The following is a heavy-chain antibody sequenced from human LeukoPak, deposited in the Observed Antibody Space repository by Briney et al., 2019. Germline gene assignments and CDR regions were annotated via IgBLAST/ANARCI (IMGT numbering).Heavy chain of an antibody. CDR2: ISSSSSYI. V-gene: IGHV3-21*01. J-gene: IGHJ3*02. D-gene: IGHD7-27*01. CDR1: GFTFSSYS. Sequence: GGSLRLSCAASGFTFSSYSMNWVRQAPGKGLEWVSSISSSSSYIYYADLVKGRFTISRDNAKNSLYLQMNSLRAEDTAVYYCAREHRPGDRAFDIWGQGTMVTVSS. CDR3: AREHRPGDRAFDI.